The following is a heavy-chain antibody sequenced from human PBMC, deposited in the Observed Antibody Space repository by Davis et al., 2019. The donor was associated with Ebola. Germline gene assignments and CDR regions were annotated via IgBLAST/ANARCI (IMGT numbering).Heavy chain of an antibody. Sequence: GESLKISCAASGFTFSSYWMHWVRQAPGKGLEWVAVISYDGSNKYYADSVKGRFTISRDNSKNTLYLQMNSLRAEDTAVYYCAKDGLTTEYYYYGMDVWGQGTTVTVSS. CDR2: ISYDGSNK. V-gene: IGHV3-30*18. CDR1: GFTFSSYW. D-gene: IGHD3-22*01. CDR3: AKDGLTTEYYYYGMDV. J-gene: IGHJ6*02.